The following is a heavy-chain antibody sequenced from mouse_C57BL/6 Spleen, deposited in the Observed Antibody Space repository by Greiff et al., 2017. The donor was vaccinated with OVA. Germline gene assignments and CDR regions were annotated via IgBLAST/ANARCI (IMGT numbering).Heavy chain of an antibody. CDR1: GYTFTSYW. Sequence: QVQLQQPGAELVKPGASVKMSCKASGYTFTSYWITWVKQRPGQGLEWIGDIYPGSGSTNYNEKFKSKATLTVDTSSSTAYMQLSSLTSEDSAVYDCANYYYGSKDYYAMDYWGQGTSVTVSS. D-gene: IGHD1-1*01. V-gene: IGHV1-55*01. CDR3: ANYYYGSKDYYAMDY. J-gene: IGHJ4*01. CDR2: IYPGSGST.